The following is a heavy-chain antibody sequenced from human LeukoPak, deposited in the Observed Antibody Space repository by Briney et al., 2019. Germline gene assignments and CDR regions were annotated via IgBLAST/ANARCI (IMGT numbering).Heavy chain of an antibody. J-gene: IGHJ4*02. V-gene: IGHV3-48*03. D-gene: IGHD6-19*01. Sequence: GGSLRLSCAASGFTFSSYEMNWVRQAPGKGLEWVSYISSNGSTIYYADSVKGRFTISRDNAKNSLYLQMNSLRAEDTAVYYCARDPGYSSGWYNYWGQGTLVTVSS. CDR1: GFTFSSYE. CDR3: ARDPGYSSGWYNY. CDR2: ISSNGSTI.